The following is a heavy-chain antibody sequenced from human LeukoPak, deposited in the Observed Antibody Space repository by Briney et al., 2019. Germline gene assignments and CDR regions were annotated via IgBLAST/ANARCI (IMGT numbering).Heavy chain of an antibody. J-gene: IGHJ4*02. Sequence: PSETLSLTCTVSGGSISGYYWSWIRQPPGKGLEWIGYIYSSEITNYNPSLKSRVMISVDTSKSQFSLKPSSVTAADTAVYFCARYSSGWSYYFDYWGRGTLVTVSS. CDR2: IYSSEIT. D-gene: IGHD6-19*01. V-gene: IGHV4-4*09. CDR3: ARYSSGWSYYFDY. CDR1: GGSISGYY.